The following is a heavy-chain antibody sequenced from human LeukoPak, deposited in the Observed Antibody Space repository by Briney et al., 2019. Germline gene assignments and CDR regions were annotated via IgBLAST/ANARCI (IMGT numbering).Heavy chain of an antibody. D-gene: IGHD6-19*01. Sequence: GASVKVSCKASGYTFTSYGISWVRQAPGQGLEWMGWISAYNGNTNYAQKLQGRVTMTTDTSTSTAYMEPRSLRSDDTAVYYCARDWLADYYYYGMDVWGQGTTVTVSS. CDR3: ARDWLADYYYYGMDV. CDR1: GYTFTSYG. J-gene: IGHJ6*02. V-gene: IGHV1-18*01. CDR2: ISAYNGNT.